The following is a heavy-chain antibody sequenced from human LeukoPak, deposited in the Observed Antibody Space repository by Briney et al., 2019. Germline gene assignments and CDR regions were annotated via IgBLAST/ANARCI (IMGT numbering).Heavy chain of an antibody. J-gene: IGHJ6*02. Sequence: SETLSLTCAVYGGSFSGYYWRWLRQPPGKGVEWIGEINHSGSTNYHPSLKIRVTISVDTSKNQFSLKLSSATAADTAVYYCARGVPSGSYYPLYYYGMDVWGQGTTVTVSS. CDR1: GGSFSGYY. CDR2: INHSGST. V-gene: IGHV4-34*01. CDR3: ARGVPSGSYYPLYYYGMDV. D-gene: IGHD1-26*01.